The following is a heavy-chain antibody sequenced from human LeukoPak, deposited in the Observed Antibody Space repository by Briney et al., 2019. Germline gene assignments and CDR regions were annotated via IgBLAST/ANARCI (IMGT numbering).Heavy chain of an antibody. V-gene: IGHV5-51*01. D-gene: IGHD6-13*01. J-gene: IGHJ4*02. CDR2: IYPGDSDT. CDR3: ARSLAPLAAAAPLIDY. Sequence: GESLKISCKGSGYSFTSYWIVWVRQMPGKGLEWMGIIYPGDSDTRYSPSFQGQVTISADKSISTAYLQWSSLKASDTAMYYCARSLAPLAAAAPLIDYWGQGTLVTVSS. CDR1: GYSFTSYW.